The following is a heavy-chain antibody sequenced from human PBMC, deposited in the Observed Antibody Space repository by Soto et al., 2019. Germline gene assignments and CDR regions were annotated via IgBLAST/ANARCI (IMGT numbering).Heavy chain of an antibody. Sequence: SVKVGCKASAGPLISYAIVWVRQAPGEGLEWMGGISPIFGTANYAQKFQGRVTITADESTSTAYMELSSLRSEDTAVYYCATAGGGIGRFGFGRPAHNYYWYFDLCGRRTLVTVSS. J-gene: IGHJ2*01. CDR1: AGPLISYA. D-gene: IGHD3-10*01. V-gene: IGHV1-69*01. CDR3: ATAGGGIGRFGFGRPAHNYYWYFDL. CDR2: ISPIFGTA.